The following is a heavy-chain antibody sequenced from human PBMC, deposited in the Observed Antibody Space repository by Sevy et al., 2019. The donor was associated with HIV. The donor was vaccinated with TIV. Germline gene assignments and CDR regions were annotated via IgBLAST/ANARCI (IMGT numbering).Heavy chain of an antibody. V-gene: IGHV3-23*01. CDR2: IGGTADYT. CDR3: AKEVSELCYSDY. D-gene: IGHD2-21*02. Sequence: GGSLRLSCVTSGFTFSSYAMSWVRQTPGKGLEWVSAIGGTADYTYYADSVKGRFTISRDNSKNTLYLQMNGLRAEDTAVYYCAKEVSELCYSDYWGQGTLVTVSS. CDR1: GFTFSSYA. J-gene: IGHJ4*02.